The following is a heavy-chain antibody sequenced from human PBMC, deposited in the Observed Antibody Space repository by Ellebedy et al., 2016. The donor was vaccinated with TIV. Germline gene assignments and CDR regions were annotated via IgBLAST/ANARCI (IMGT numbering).Heavy chain of an antibody. CDR1: GGSISSGGFS. Sequence: SETLSLXXTVSGGSISSGGFSWSWIRQPPGKGLEWIGYIYHSGSTYYNPSLKSRVTISVDRSKNQFSLKLSSVTAADTAVYYCARETYYYDSSVGRYYYYYMDVWGKGTTVTVSS. CDR3: ARETYYYDSSVGRYYYYYMDV. J-gene: IGHJ6*03. CDR2: IYHSGST. V-gene: IGHV4-30-2*01. D-gene: IGHD3-22*01.